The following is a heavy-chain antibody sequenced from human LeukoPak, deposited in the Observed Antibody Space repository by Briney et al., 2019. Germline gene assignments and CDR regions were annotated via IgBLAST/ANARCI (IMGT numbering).Heavy chain of an antibody. Sequence: GGSLRLSCAASGFTFSSHAMSWVRQTPGKGLEWVSAISGGGDITYYADSVKGRFTISRDNSKDTLFLQMHSLRPGDTAVYYCVREDTPATANYWGQGTLVTISS. D-gene: IGHD2-21*02. CDR3: VREDTPATANY. J-gene: IGHJ4*02. CDR2: ISGGGDIT. CDR1: GFTFSSHA. V-gene: IGHV3-23*01.